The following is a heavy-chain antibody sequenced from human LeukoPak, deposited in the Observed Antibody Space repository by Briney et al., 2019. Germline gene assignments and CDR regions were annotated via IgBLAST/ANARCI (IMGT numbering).Heavy chain of an antibody. J-gene: IGHJ5*02. V-gene: IGHV3-30*02. CDR2: IRYDGSNK. CDR1: GFTFSSYG. CDR3: AKEWDFVGYYDFWSGHNWFDP. Sequence: PGGSLRLSCAASGFTFSSYGMHWVRQAPGKGLEWVAFIRYDGSNKYYADSVKGRFTISRDNSKNTLYLQMNSLKTEDTAVYYCAKEWDFVGYYDFWSGHNWFDPWGQGTLVTVSS. D-gene: IGHD3-3*01.